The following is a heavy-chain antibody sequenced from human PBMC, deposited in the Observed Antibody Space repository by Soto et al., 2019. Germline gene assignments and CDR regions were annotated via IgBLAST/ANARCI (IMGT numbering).Heavy chain of an antibody. V-gene: IGHV5-51*01. CDR2: IYPGDSDT. CDR1: GYSFTSYW. CDR3: ARRGYDYIWGSYRYGDY. Sequence: GESLKISCKGSGYSFTSYWIGWVRQMPGKGLEWMGIIYPGDSDTRYSPTFQGQVTISADKSISTAYLQWSSLKTSDTAMYYCARRGYDYIWGSYRYGDYWGQGTLVTVSS. J-gene: IGHJ4*02. D-gene: IGHD3-16*02.